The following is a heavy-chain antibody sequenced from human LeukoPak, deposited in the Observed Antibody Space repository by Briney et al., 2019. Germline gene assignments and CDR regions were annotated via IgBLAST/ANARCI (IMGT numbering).Heavy chain of an antibody. CDR1: GFTFSSYA. CDR3: ARLITMIVEDAFDI. J-gene: IGHJ3*02. Sequence: GGSLRLSCAASGFTFSSYAMSWVRQAPGKGLEWVSSISSSSSYIYYADSVKGRFTISRDNAKNSLYLQMNSLRAEDTAVYYCARLITMIVEDAFDIWGQGTMVTVSS. D-gene: IGHD3-22*01. CDR2: ISSSSSYI. V-gene: IGHV3-21*01.